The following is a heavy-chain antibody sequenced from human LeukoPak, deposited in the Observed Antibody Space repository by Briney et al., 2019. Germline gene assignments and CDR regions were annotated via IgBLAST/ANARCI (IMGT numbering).Heavy chain of an antibody. Sequence: GGSLRLSCTASGFTVGSNYMSWVRQAPGKGLEWVSVIYSGGSTYYADSVKGRFTISRDNSKNTLYLQMNSLRAEDTAVYYCARMGVGYSFPYYFDYWGQGTLVTVSS. D-gene: IGHD5-24*01. CDR3: ARMGVGYSFPYYFDY. J-gene: IGHJ4*02. V-gene: IGHV3-66*01. CDR1: GFTVGSNY. CDR2: IYSGGST.